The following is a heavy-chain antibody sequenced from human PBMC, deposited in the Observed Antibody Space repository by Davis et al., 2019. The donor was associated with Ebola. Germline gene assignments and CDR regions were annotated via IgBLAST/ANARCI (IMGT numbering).Heavy chain of an antibody. CDR3: ARQAHIVVVTLYRVGWFDP. Sequence: MPSETLSLTCTVSGGSISSSRYYWGWIRQPPGKGLEWIGSIYYSGSTYYNPSLKSRVTISVDTSKNQFSLKLSSVTAADTAVYYCARQAHIVVVTLYRVGWFDPWGQGTLVTVSS. CDR2: IYYSGST. D-gene: IGHD2-21*02. V-gene: IGHV4-39*01. CDR1: GGSISSSRYY. J-gene: IGHJ5*02.